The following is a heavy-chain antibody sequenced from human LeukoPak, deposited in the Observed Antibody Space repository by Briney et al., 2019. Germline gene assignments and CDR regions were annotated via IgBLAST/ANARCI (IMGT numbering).Heavy chain of an antibody. CDR1: GFMFSSYW. CDR2: IKQDRSEK. D-gene: IGHD6-13*01. V-gene: IGHV3-7*01. Sequence: GALRLSCAASGFMFSSYWMSWVRQAPGKGLEWVANIKQDRSEKYYVDSVKGRFTISRDNAKNSLYLQMNSLRAEDTAVYYCARILFGYSRSWWIMDVWGKGTTVTVSS. CDR3: ARILFGYSRSWWIMDV. J-gene: IGHJ6*03.